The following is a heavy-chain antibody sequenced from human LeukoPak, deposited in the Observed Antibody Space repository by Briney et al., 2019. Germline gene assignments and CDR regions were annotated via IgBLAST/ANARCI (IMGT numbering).Heavy chain of an antibody. CDR2: INPRGDAT. Sequence: ASVKVSCKASGNTLIGYWIHWVRQAPGQGLEWMGAINPRGDATIGAQKFQGRVTTTRDTSTSTVYIELSSLRSEDTAVYYCAREGQQLKHFDYWGQGTLVTVSS. V-gene: IGHV1-46*01. CDR3: AREGQQLKHFDY. CDR1: GNTLIGYW. J-gene: IGHJ4*02. D-gene: IGHD1-1*01.